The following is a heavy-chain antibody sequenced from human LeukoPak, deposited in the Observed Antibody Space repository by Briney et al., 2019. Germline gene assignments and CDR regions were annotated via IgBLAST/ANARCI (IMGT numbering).Heavy chain of an antibody. CDR3: VSFYETY. J-gene: IGHJ4*02. CDR1: GNYW. V-gene: IGHV3-74*01. CDR2: INSDGSWT. Sequence: GGPLSLSCAASGNYWMHWVRQVPGKGLVWVSHINSDGSWTSYADSVKGRFTISKDNAKNTVYLQMNSLRAEDTAVYYCVSFYETYWGRGTLVTVSS. D-gene: IGHD2/OR15-2a*01.